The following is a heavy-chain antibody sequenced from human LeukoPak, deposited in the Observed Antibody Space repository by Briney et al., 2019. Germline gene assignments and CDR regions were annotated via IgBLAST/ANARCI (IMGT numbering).Heavy chain of an antibody. CDR2: IDGDGRRV. Sequence: GGSLRLSCTASGLTFSTYWMHWVRQAPGKGLVWVSRIDGDGRRVTYVDSVRGRFTVSRDNSKKTLYLQMNSLTDGDTAVYYCAKGGMVRGVIHYFDYWGQGTLVTVSS. V-gene: IGHV3-74*03. J-gene: IGHJ4*02. CDR1: GLTFSTYW. CDR3: AKGGMVRGVIHYFDY. D-gene: IGHD3-10*01.